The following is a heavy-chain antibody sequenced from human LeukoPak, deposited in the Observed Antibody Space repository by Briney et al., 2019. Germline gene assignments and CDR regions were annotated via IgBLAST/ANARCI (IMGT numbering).Heavy chain of an antibody. CDR2: IYHSGST. Sequence: KPSETLSLTCTVSGYSISSGYYWGWIRQPPGKGLEWIGSIYHSGSTYYNPSLKSRVTISVDTSKNQFSLKLSSVTAADTAVYYCARDYRGQYIVLMVYAIQARGFDPWGQGTLVTVSS. V-gene: IGHV4-38-2*02. J-gene: IGHJ5*02. CDR1: GYSISSGYY. D-gene: IGHD2-8*01. CDR3: ARDYRGQYIVLMVYAIQARGFDP.